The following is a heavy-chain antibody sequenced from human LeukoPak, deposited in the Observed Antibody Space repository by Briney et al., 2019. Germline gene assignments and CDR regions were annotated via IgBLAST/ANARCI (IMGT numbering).Heavy chain of an antibody. V-gene: IGHV5-51*01. CDR1: GYRFTSYW. D-gene: IGHD6-25*01. CDR2: IHPGEYGR. J-gene: IGHJ5*02. CDR3: ARRTDSGWKWFDP. Sequence: GEPLKISCKASGYRFTSYWIGWVRQMPGKGLEWMGVIHPGEYGRRYSPSFEGQVTISADRSISTAYMQWSSLKASDTAMYYCARRTDSGWKWFDPWGQGTLVTVSS.